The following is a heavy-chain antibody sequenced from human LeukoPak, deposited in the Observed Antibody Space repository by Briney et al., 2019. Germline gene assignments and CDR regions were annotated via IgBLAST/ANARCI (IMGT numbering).Heavy chain of an antibody. V-gene: IGHV5-51*01. CDR2: IYPGDSDT. D-gene: IGHD4-23*01. CDR1: GYSFNSYW. J-gene: IGHJ4*02. Sequence: HGESLKISCKGSGYSFNSYWIGWVRPMPGQGLEWMGIIYPGDSDTRHSPSFQGQVTISADKSISTAYLQWSSLEASDTAMYYCARGGNPGFDYWGQGTLVTVSS. CDR3: ARGGNPGFDY.